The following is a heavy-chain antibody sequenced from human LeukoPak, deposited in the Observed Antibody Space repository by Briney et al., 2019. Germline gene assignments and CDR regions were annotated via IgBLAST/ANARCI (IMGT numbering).Heavy chain of an antibody. CDR3: GRNYDLPDSPFDQ. CDR1: GFTFRSYG. CDR2: ISGGDGTI. J-gene: IGHJ4*01. Sequence: GGSLRLSCAASGFTFRSYGMSWVRQAPGKGLEWVSFISGGDGTIYYADSVKGRFTISRDNSKNTLYLQMNSPRVEDTAMYFLGRNYDLPDSPFDQWGQGNL. V-gene: IGHV3-23*01. D-gene: IGHD3-22*01.